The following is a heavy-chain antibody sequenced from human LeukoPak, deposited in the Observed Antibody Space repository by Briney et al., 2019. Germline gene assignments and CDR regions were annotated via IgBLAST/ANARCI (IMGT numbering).Heavy chain of an antibody. V-gene: IGHV2-5*02. Sequence: SGPXXXXPTXXLTLTCTFSGFSLSTSGVGVGWIRQPPGKALEWLSLIYWDDDKRYSPSRKSRRTITKDTTNNQVVLTMTNMDPVDTATYYCAHSERWFGEPPVHFDYWGQGTLVTVSS. CDR2: IYWDDDK. J-gene: IGHJ4*02. CDR3: AHSERWFGEPPVHFDY. D-gene: IGHD3-10*01. CDR1: GFSLSTSGVG.